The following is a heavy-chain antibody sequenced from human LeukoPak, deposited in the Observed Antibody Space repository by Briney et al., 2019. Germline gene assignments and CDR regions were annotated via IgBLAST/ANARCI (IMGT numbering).Heavy chain of an antibody. Sequence: ASVKVSCXASGYTFTSYYMHWVRQAPGQGLEWMGIINPSGGSTSYAQKFQGRVTMTRDTSTSTVYMELSSLRSEDTAVYYCARGYYDILTGYYRYYFDYWGQGTLVTVSS. CDR3: ARGYYDILTGYYRYYFDY. V-gene: IGHV1-46*01. CDR2: INPSGGST. D-gene: IGHD3-9*01. CDR1: GYTFTSYY. J-gene: IGHJ4*02.